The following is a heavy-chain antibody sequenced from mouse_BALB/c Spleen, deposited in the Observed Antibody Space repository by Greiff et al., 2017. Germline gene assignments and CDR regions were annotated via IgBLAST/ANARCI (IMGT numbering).Heavy chain of an antibody. CDR2: ISDGGSYT. Sequence: DVKLVESGGGLVKPGGSLKLSCAASGFTFSDYYMYWVRQTPEKRLEWVATISDGGSYTYYPDSVKGRFTISRDNAKNNLYLQMSSPKSEDTAMYYCARDRGTAYWGQGTLVTVSA. V-gene: IGHV5-4*02. D-gene: IGHD3-3*01. CDR1: GFTFSDYY. J-gene: IGHJ3*01. CDR3: ARDRGTAY.